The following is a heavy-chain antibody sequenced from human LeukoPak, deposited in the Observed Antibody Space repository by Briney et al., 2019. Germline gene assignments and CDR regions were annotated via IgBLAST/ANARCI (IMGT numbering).Heavy chain of an antibody. V-gene: IGHV3-30*03. CDR3: ARDGDYYDSSGYYYVESAAFDI. D-gene: IGHD3-22*01. J-gene: IGHJ3*02. CDR2: ISYDGSNK. CDR1: GFTFSNYG. Sequence: GRSLRLSCAASGFTFSNYGMHWVRQAPGKGLEWVAVISYDGSNKYYADSVKGRFTISRDNSKNTLYLQMNSLRAEDTAVYYCARDGDYYDSSGYYYVESAAFDIWGQGTMVTVSS.